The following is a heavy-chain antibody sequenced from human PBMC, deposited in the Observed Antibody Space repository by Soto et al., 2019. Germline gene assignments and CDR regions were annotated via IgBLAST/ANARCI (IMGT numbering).Heavy chain of an antibody. CDR3: ARGFGVVTRPPRGGYFQH. CDR1: GGTFSSYA. CDR2: IIPIFGTA. Sequence: QVQLVQSGAEVKKPGSSVKVSCKASGGTFSSYAISWVRQAPGQGLEWMGGIIPIFGTANYAQKFQGRVTITADEATSTAYMELSSLRSEDTAVYYCARGFGVVTRPPRGGYFQHWGQGTLVTVSS. V-gene: IGHV1-69*01. J-gene: IGHJ1*01. D-gene: IGHD2-21*02.